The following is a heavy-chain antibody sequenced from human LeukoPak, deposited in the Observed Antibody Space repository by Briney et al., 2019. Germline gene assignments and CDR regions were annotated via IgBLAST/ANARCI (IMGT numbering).Heavy chain of an antibody. Sequence: GGSLRLSCAASGFTFSSYAMHWVRQAPGKGLEWVAVISYDGSNKYYADSVKGRFTISRDNSKNTLYLQMNSLRAEDTAVYYCAKDFPERNCYGSGPFDYWGQGTLVTVSS. CDR2: ISYDGSNK. J-gene: IGHJ4*02. D-gene: IGHD3-10*01. CDR1: GFTFSSYA. CDR3: AKDFPERNCYGSGPFDY. V-gene: IGHV3-30-3*01.